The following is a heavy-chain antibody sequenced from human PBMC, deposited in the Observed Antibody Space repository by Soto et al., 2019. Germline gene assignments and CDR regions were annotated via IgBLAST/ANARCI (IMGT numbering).Heavy chain of an antibody. J-gene: IGHJ4*02. CDR3: VEDSPSRPIKMIES. V-gene: IGHV3-64D*06. D-gene: IGHD2-21*01. CDR1: GFTFSSFA. Sequence: AGGSLRLSCSASGFTFSSFAMHLVRQAPGKGLEYVSGIRANGRTTDDADSVKDRFTISRDNSKNTLYLQMTSLRPAETAVYECVEDSPSRPIKMIESWGKGTLVTVSS. CDR2: IRANGRTT.